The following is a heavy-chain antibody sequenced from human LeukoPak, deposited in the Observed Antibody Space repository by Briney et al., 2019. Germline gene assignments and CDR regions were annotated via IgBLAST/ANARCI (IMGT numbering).Heavy chain of an antibody. D-gene: IGHD6-13*01. J-gene: IGHJ4*02. CDR1: GGSISSGDYY. V-gene: IGHV4-30-4*08. CDR2: MYYSGST. Sequence: SETLSLTCTVSGGSISSGDYYWSWIRQLPGKGLEWIGYMYYSGSTYYNPSLKSRITISIDTSKNQFSLKLSSVTAADTAVYYCQGTSSWFAADYWGQGTLVTVSS. CDR3: QGTSSWFAADY.